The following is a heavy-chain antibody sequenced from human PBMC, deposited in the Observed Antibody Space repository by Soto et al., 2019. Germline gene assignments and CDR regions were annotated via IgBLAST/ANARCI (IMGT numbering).Heavy chain of an antibody. CDR3: ARDLAKGGGSAGFDY. CDR1: GYTFTVYY. Sequence: ASVKVSCKASGYTFTVYYMHWVRQAPGQGLEWMGWINPKSGGTMYPQKFQGRVTMTWDTSVSTAYMALTRLRSDDTAVYYCARDLAKGGGSAGFDYWGQGTLVTVSS. V-gene: IGHV1-2*02. J-gene: IGHJ4*02. D-gene: IGHD1-26*01. CDR2: INPKSGGT.